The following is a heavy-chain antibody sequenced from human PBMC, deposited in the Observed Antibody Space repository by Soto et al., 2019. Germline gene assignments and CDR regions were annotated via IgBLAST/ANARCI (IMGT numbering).Heavy chain of an antibody. V-gene: IGHV4-31*03. CDR2: IYYSGST. CDR3: ARGGSKPGYFDY. Sequence: PSETLSLTCTVSGDSISSGGYYWSWIRQHPGKGLEWIGYIYYSGSTYYNPSLKSRVTISVDTSKNQFSLKLSSVTAADTAVYYCARGGSKPGYFDYWGQGTLVTVSS. CDR1: GDSISSGGYY. J-gene: IGHJ4*02.